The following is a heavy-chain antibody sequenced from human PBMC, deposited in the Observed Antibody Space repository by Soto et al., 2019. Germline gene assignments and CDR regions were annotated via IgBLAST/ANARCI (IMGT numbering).Heavy chain of an antibody. Sequence: PSETLSLTCTVSGGSISSYYWSWIRQPPGKGLEWIGYIYYSGSTNYNPSLKSRVTISVDTSKNQFSLKLSSVTAADTAVYYCARSVDIVATIFGYWGQATLVTVS. CDR2: IYYSGST. CDR1: GGSISSYY. CDR3: ARSVDIVATIFGY. J-gene: IGHJ4*02. D-gene: IGHD5-12*01. V-gene: IGHV4-59*01.